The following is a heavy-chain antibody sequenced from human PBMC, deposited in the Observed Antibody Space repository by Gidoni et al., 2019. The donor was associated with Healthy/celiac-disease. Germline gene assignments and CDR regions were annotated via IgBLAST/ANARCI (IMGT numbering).Heavy chain of an antibody. D-gene: IGHD3-10*01. CDR1: GFASGFTLSSDD. Sequence: EVQLLESGGGLVQPGGSLSLSCAASGFASGFTLSSDDMRWVRQAPGMGLEWGSSISGSGGGTYDADSVKGRFTISRDNSKSTLYLQMNTLRAEDTAVYYCAKGLGPVMVRGIIYFDYWGQGTLVTVSS. J-gene: IGHJ4*02. V-gene: IGHV3-23*01. CDR2: ISGSGGGT. CDR3: AKGLGPVMVRGIIYFDY.